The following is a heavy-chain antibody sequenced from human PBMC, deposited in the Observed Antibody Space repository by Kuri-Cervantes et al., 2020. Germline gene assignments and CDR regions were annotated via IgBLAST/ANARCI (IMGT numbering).Heavy chain of an antibody. D-gene: IGHD4-11*01. CDR2: IYYSGRT. Sequence: SETLSLTCAVYGGSFSDYYWNWIRQPPGKGLEWIGEIYYSGRTNYNPSLKSRVTISEDTSKKEFSLKLSSVTAADTAVYYCARHGRFSNYERAACIFDVWGEGTMVTVSS. CDR1: GGSFSDYY. CDR3: ARHGRFSNYERAACIFDV. V-gene: IGHV4-34*01. J-gene: IGHJ3*01.